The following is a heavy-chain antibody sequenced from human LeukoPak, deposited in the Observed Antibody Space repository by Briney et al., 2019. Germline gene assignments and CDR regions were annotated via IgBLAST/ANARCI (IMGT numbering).Heavy chain of an antibody. Sequence: SETLSLTCTVSGGSISSGGYYWSWIRQPPGKGLEWIGYIYHSGSTYYNPSLKSRVTISVDRSKNQFSLKLSSVTAADTAVYYCARVGYYYYYMDGWGKGTTVTVSS. CDR2: IYHSGST. D-gene: IGHD3-16*01. CDR3: ARVGYYYYYMDG. J-gene: IGHJ6*03. V-gene: IGHV4-30-2*01. CDR1: GGSISSGGYY.